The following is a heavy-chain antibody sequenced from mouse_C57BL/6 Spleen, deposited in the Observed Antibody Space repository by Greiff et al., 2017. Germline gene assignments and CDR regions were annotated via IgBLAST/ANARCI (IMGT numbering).Heavy chain of an antibody. CDR1: GYTFTSYW. D-gene: IGHD1-1*01. CDR2: IDPSDSYT. CDR3: ARRDLYYYGSSYNSGYAMDY. J-gene: IGHJ4*01. Sequence: QVQLQQPGAELVKPGASVKLSCKASGYTFTSYWMQWVKQRPGQGLEWIGEIDPSDSYTNYNQKFKGKATLTVDTSSSTAYVQLSSLTSEDSAVYYCARRDLYYYGSSYNSGYAMDYWGQGTSVTVSS. V-gene: IGHV1-50*01.